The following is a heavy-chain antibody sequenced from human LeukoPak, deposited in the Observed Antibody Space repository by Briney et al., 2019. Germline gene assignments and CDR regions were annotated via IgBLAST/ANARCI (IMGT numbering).Heavy chain of an antibody. CDR2: IKQDGSER. V-gene: IGHV3-7*03. Sequence: GGSLRLSCAASGFTFSSFWMNWVRQAPGKGLEWVANIKQDGSERNYVDSVKGRSTISRDNAKNSLFLQMNSLRVEDTAVYYCARGGTRGYSPVAYWGQGILVPVSS. CDR1: GFTFSSFW. D-gene: IGHD5-18*01. CDR3: ARGGTRGYSPVAY. J-gene: IGHJ4*02.